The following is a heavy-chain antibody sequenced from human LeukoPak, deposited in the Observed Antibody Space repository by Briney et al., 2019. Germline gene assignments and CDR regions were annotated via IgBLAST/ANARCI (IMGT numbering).Heavy chain of an antibody. D-gene: IGHD3-10*01. Sequence: PSETLSLTCTVSGGSISSGGYYWSWIRQHPGKGLEWIGYIYYSGSTYYNPSLKSRVTISVDTSKNQFSLKLSSVTAADTAVYYCARVLGVWVRGGLRSWFDPWGQGTLVTVSS. J-gene: IGHJ5*02. CDR1: GGSISSGGYY. CDR2: IYYSGST. V-gene: IGHV4-31*03. CDR3: ARVLGVWVRGGLRSWFDP.